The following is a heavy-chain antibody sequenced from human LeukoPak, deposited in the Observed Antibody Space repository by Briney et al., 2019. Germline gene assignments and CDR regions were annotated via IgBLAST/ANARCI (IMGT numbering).Heavy chain of an antibody. CDR1: GFSFNNYA. CDR3: AKDWTTVVTPKGYYFDS. D-gene: IGHD4-23*01. Sequence: GGSLRLSCAASGFSFNNYAMSWVRQAPGKGLEWVSAISTTGGSTYYADSVKGRFTVSRDNSKNPLSLQMDSLRVEDTALYYCAKDWTTVVTPKGYYFDSWGQGTLVTVSS. CDR2: ISTTGGST. V-gene: IGHV3-23*01. J-gene: IGHJ4*02.